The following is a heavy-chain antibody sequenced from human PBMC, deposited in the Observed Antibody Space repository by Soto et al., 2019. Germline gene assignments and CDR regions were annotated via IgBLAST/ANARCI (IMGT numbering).Heavy chain of an antibody. CDR3: AGKGLLWFGELLSRFRAFDI. Sequence: PGGSLRLSCAASGFTFSSYSMNWVRQAPGKGLEWVSSISSSSSYIYYADSVKGRFTISGDNAKNSLYLQMNSLRAEDTAVYYCAGKGLLWFGELLSRFRAFDIWGQGTMVTVSS. V-gene: IGHV3-21*01. D-gene: IGHD3-10*01. CDR2: ISSSSSYI. J-gene: IGHJ3*02. CDR1: GFTFSSYS.